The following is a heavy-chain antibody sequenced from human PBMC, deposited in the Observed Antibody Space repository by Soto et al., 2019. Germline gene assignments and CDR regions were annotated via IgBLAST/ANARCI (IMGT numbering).Heavy chain of an antibody. D-gene: IGHD3-16*01. CDR1: GGSISSYY. CDR3: ARGFLYWSDAFDI. Sequence: SETLSLTCTVSGGSISSYYWSWIRQPPGKGLEWIGYIYYSGSTNYNPSLKSRVTISVDTSKNQFSLKLSSVTAADTAVYYCARGFLYWSDAFDIWGQGTMVTVSS. CDR2: IYYSGST. V-gene: IGHV4-59*01. J-gene: IGHJ3*02.